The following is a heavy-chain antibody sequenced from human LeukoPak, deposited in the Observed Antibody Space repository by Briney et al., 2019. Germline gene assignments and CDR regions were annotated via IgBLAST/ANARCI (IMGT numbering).Heavy chain of an antibody. CDR2: INHSGST. J-gene: IGHJ4*02. CDR1: GGSFSGYY. V-gene: IGHV4-34*01. CDR3: ARPNCSGGSCYTSYFDY. Sequence: SETLSLTCAVYGGSFSGYYWSWIRQPPGKGLEWSGEINHSGSTNYNPSLKSRVTISVDTSKNQFSLKLSSVTAADPDVYYCARPNCSGGSCYTSYFDYWGQGTLVTVSS. D-gene: IGHD2-15*01.